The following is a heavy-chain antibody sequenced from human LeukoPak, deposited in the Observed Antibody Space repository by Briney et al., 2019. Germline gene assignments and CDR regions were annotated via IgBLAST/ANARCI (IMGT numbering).Heavy chain of an antibody. J-gene: IGHJ2*01. V-gene: IGHV3-7*01. CDR2: TRQDGGEI. Sequence: PGGSPRLSCTGSGFMFNAYWMSWVRKAPGMGLEWVGKTRQDGGEIFYADSVRGRFTISRDNAKNSVYLQLNSLRAEDTAVYYCARADLEWYLDLWGRGTLVTVSS. CDR3: ARADLEWYLDL. CDR1: GFMFNAYW.